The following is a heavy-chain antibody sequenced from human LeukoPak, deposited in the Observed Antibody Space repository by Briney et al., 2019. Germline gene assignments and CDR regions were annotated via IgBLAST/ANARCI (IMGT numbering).Heavy chain of an antibody. D-gene: IGHD2-15*01. CDR2: IYHSGST. Sequence: SETLSLTCAVSGYSISSGYYWGWIRQPPGKGLEWIGSIYHSGSTYYNPSLKSRVTISVDTSKNQFSLELSSVTAADTAVYYCARDWGFVVAALYYFDYWGQGTLVTVSS. V-gene: IGHV4-38-2*02. J-gene: IGHJ4*02. CDR1: GYSISSGYY. CDR3: ARDWGFVVAALYYFDY.